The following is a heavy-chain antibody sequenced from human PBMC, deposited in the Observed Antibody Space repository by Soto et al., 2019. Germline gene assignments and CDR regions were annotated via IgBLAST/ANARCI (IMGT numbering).Heavy chain of an antibody. V-gene: IGHV6-1*01. Sequence: TLSLTGSLSGDTVSSNSAAWNWIRQSPSRGLEWLGRTYYRSKLYNDYAVSVKSRITINPDTSKNQLSLQLNSVTPEDTAVYYCARDSPSSSPFDYWGQGTLVTVSS. CDR1: GDTVSSNSAA. D-gene: IGHD6-13*01. J-gene: IGHJ4*02. CDR2: TYYRSKLYN. CDR3: ARDSPSSSPFDY.